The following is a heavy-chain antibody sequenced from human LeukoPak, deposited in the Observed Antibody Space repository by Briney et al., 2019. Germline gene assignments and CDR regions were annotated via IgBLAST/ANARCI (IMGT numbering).Heavy chain of an antibody. CDR2: ISGSGGST. V-gene: IGHV3-23*01. CDR3: ARDLPHDSSGYPGDWFDP. CDR1: GFTFSSYA. D-gene: IGHD3-22*01. Sequence: GGSLRLSCAASGFTFSSYAMSWVRQAPGKGLEWVSAISGSGGSTYYADSVKGRFTISRDNAKNTLYLQMNSLRAEDTAVYYCARDLPHDSSGYPGDWFDPWGQGTLVTVSS. J-gene: IGHJ5*02.